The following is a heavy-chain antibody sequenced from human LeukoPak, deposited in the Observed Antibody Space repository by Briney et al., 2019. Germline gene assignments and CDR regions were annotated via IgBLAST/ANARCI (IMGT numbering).Heavy chain of an antibody. CDR3: ARGGVVVIFDY. J-gene: IGHJ4*02. V-gene: IGHV3-53*01. CDR1: QFIFSEYA. Sequence: PGGSLRLSCEASQFIFSEYAMDWVRQAPGKGLEWVSVIYSGGSTYYADSVKGRFIISRDNSKNTLYLQMNSLRAEDTAVYYCARGGVVVIFDYWGQGTLVTVSS. D-gene: IGHD3-22*01. CDR2: IYSGGST.